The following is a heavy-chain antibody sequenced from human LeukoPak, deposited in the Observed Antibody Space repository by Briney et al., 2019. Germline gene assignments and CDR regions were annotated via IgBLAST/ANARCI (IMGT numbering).Heavy chain of an antibody. CDR3: AREYGWLQFAPTHGLYVD. Sequence: SVKVSCKASGGTFSSYAISWVRQAPGQGLEWMGGIIPIFGTANYAQEFQGRVTITADESTSTAYMELSSLRSEDTAVYYCAREYGWLQFAPTHGLYVDWGQGTLVTVSS. CDR1: GGTFSSYA. V-gene: IGHV1-69*13. D-gene: IGHD5-24*01. J-gene: IGHJ4*02. CDR2: IIPIFGTA.